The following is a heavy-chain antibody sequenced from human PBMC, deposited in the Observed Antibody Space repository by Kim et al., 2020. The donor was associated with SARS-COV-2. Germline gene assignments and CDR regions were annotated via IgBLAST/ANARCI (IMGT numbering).Heavy chain of an antibody. D-gene: IGHD1-26*01. CDR3: ARGLKGAIGVFDI. V-gene: IGHV1-3*01. CDR1: GYVFTTYA. Sequence: ASVKVSCKASGYVFTTYAMHWVRQAPGQRLEWMGWITAGNGDTKYSQKFQGRVTITRDTSANTAYMDLSSLTFEDTAVYYCARGLKGAIGVFDIWGHGT. CDR2: ITAGNGDT. J-gene: IGHJ3*02.